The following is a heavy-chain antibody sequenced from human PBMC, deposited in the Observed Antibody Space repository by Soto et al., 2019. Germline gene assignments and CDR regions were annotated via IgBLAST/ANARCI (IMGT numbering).Heavy chain of an antibody. CDR2: ITKGGSAT. D-gene: IGHD5-18*01. Sequence: GGSLRLSCAASGFTFGSHGMHWVRQAPGKGLEWVTVITKGGSATYYADSVKGRFSVSRDDSRNTLYLHMNTLKTDDTAVYYCAKDLRAGYSYLEYWGQGTPVTV. CDR1: GFTFGSHG. J-gene: IGHJ4*02. CDR3: AKDLRAGYSYLEY. V-gene: IGHV3-30*18.